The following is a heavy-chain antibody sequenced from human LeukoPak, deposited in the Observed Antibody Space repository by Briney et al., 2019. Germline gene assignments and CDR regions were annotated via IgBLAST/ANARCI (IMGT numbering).Heavy chain of an antibody. CDR2: ISGNDGRT. CDR3: AKWPYYDSTGYYDY. D-gene: IGHD3-22*01. J-gene: IGHJ4*02. V-gene: IGHV3-23*01. CDR1: GFTFSNYA. Sequence: GGSLRLSCAASGFTFSNYAMSWVRQAPGKGLEWVSTISGNDGRTYFADSVKGRFTISRDNSKNTLYLQMNSLGAEDTAVYYCAKWPYYDSTGYYDYWGQGTLVTVSS.